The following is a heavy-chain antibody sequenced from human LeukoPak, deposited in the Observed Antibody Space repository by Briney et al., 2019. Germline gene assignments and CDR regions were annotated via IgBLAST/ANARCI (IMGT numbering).Heavy chain of an antibody. CDR3: ARLRRFGESNDY. J-gene: IGHJ4*02. CDR1: GDSISSGGYS. Sequence: SETLSLTCAVSGDSISSGGYSWSWIRQTPGKGLEWIAYIHDSGSTYNNPSLKTRLSISIDTSKNQFSLKLSSVTAADTAVYYCARLRRFGESNDYWGQGTLVTVSS. V-gene: IGHV4-30-4*07. D-gene: IGHD3-10*01. CDR2: IHDSGST.